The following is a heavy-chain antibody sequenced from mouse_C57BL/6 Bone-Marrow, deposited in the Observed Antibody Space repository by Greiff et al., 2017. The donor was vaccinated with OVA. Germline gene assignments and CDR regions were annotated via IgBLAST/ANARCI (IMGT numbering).Heavy chain of an antibody. Sequence: VMLVESGAELARPGASVKLSCKASGYTFTSYGISWVKQRTGQGLEWIGEIYPRSGNTYSNEKFKGKATLTADKYSSTAYMELRSLTSEDSAVYFCASAIYYCNYGAMEYWGKGTSVTVSS. CDR1: GYTFTSYG. J-gene: IGHJ4*01. CDR2: IYPRSGNT. CDR3: ASAIYYCNYGAMEY. V-gene: IGHV1-81*01. D-gene: IGHD2-1*01.